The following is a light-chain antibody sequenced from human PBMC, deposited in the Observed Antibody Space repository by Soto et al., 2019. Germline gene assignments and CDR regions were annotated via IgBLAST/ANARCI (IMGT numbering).Light chain of an antibody. CDR2: GNS. V-gene: IGLV1-40*01. Sequence: QSVLTQPPSVSGAPGQRVTISYTESSSNIGAGYDVHWYQQLPGTAPKLLIYGNSNRPSGVPDRFSGSKSGTSASLAITGLQAEDEADYYGQSYDSSLSGSVFGGGTKLNVL. CDR1: SSNIGAGYD. CDR3: QSYDSSLSGSV. J-gene: IGLJ2*01.